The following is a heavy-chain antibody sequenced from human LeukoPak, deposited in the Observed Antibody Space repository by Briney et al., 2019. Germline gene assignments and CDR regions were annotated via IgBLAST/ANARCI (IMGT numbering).Heavy chain of an antibody. CDR1: GYTFTSYD. J-gene: IGHJ3*02. V-gene: IGHV1-8*03. Sequence: ASVKVSCKASGYTFTSYDINWVRQATGHALEWMGWMNPNSGNTGYAQKFQGRVTITRNTSISTAYMELSSLRSDDTAVYYCARPNLRVNAFDIWGQGTMVTVSS. D-gene: IGHD4-23*01. CDR2: MNPNSGNT. CDR3: ARPNLRVNAFDI.